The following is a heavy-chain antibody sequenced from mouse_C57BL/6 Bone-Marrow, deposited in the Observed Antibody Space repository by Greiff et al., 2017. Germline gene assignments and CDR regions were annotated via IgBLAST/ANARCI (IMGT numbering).Heavy chain of an antibody. CDR3: AREAVYYGSSCYWYFDV. V-gene: IGHV1-81*01. D-gene: IGHD1-1*01. Sequence: QVQLQQSGAELARPGASVQLSCKASGYTFTSYGISWVKQRTGQGLEWIGEIYPRSGNTYYNEKFKGKATLTADKSSSTAYMELRSLTSEDSAVYFCAREAVYYGSSCYWYFDVWGTGTTVTVSS. CDR2: IYPRSGNT. J-gene: IGHJ1*03. CDR1: GYTFTSYG.